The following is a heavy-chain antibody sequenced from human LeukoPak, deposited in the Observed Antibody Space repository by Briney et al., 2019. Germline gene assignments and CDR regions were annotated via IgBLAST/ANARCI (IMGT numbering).Heavy chain of an antibody. CDR1: EFSVGSNY. CDR2: IYSGGST. D-gene: IGHD1-26*01. V-gene: IGHV3-66*01. CDR3: AAQWDGGTGAFDI. J-gene: IGHJ3*02. Sequence: PGGSLRLSCAASEFSVGSNYMTWVRQAPGKGLEWVSLIYSGGSTYYADSVKGRFTISRDNSKNTLYLQMNSLRAEDTAVYYCAAQWDGGTGAFDIWGQGTMVTVSS.